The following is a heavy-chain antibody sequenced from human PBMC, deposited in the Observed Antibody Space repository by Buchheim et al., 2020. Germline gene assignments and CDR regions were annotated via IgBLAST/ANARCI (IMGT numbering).Heavy chain of an antibody. D-gene: IGHD7-27*01. Sequence: QVQLQQWGAGLLKPSETLSLTCAVYGGSFSGYYWSWIRQPPGKGLEWIGEINHSGSTNYNPSLKSRVTISVDTSKNQFSLKLSSVTAADTAVYYCARGRALSGGRLVRSTETRVAVDYWGQGTL. V-gene: IGHV4-34*01. CDR2: INHSGST. CDR1: GGSFSGYY. J-gene: IGHJ4*02. CDR3: ARGRALSGGRLVRSTETRVAVDY.